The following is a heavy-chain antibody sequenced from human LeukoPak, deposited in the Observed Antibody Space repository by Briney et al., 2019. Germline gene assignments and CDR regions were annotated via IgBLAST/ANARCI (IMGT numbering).Heavy chain of an antibody. CDR1: GGSISSSSYY. CDR3: ARVKISSWFDP. CDR2: IYYSGST. Sequence: ASETLSLTCTVSGGSISSSSYYWGWIRQPPGKGLEWIGSIYYSGSTYYNPSLKSRVTISVDTSKNQFSLKLSSVTAADTAVYYCARVKISSWFDPWGQGTLVTVSS. V-gene: IGHV4-39*07. J-gene: IGHJ5*02.